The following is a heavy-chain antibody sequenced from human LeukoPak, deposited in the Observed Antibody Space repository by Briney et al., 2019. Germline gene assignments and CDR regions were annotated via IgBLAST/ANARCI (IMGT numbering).Heavy chain of an antibody. D-gene: IGHD1-1*01. Sequence: GGSLRLSCAASGFPFSTYYMSWFRQAPGMGLEWVSYINPDGSAVFYADSVKGRFTISGDNARNSLYLQMNTLRAEDTAVYYCARGHWQVEVWGQGALVTVSS. J-gene: IGHJ4*02. V-gene: IGHV3-11*01. CDR3: ARGHWQVEV. CDR2: INPDGSAV. CDR1: GFPFSTYY.